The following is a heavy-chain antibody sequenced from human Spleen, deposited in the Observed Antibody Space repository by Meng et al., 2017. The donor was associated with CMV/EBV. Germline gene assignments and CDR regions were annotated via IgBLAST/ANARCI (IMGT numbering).Heavy chain of an antibody. J-gene: IGHJ1*01. D-gene: IGHD1-7*01. Sequence: GESLKISCAASGFTFSSYSMNWVRQVPGEGLVWVSRTSNDGSLGDTGYAASVKGRFTISRDNAKNSLYLQMNSLRAEDTAVYYCAAVDWNYGQEKFQHWGQGTLVTVSS. CDR3: AAVDWNYGQEKFQH. CDR2: TSNDGSLGDT. CDR1: GFTFSSYS. V-gene: IGHV3-21*01.